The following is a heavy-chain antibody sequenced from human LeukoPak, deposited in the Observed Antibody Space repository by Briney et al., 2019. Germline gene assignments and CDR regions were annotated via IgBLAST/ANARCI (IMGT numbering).Heavy chain of an antibody. V-gene: IGHV1-69*06. Sequence: SVKVSCKASGGTFSSYAISWVRQAPGQGLEWMGGIIPIFGTANYAQKFQGRVTITADKSTSTAYMELSSLRAEDTAIYYCATYRQVLLPFESWGQGTLVTVSS. D-gene: IGHD2-8*02. CDR2: IIPIFGTA. J-gene: IGHJ4*02. CDR1: GGTFSSYA. CDR3: ATYRQVLLPFES.